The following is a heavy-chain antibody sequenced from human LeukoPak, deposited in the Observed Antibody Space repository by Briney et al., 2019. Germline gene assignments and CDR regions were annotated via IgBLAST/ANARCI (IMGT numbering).Heavy chain of an antibody. J-gene: IGHJ6*02. CDR2: ISSSSTI. V-gene: IGHV3-48*04. CDR3: ARAPGYYYGMDV. CDR1: GFTFSSYS. Sequence: GGSLGLSCAASGFTFSSYSMNWVRQAPGKGLEWVSYISSSSTIYYADSVKGRFTISRDNAKNSLYLQMNSLRAEDTAVYYCARAPGYYYGMDVWGQGTTVTVSS.